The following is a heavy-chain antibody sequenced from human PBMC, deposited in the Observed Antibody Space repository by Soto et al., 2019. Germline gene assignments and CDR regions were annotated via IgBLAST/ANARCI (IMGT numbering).Heavy chain of an antibody. J-gene: IGHJ6*02. D-gene: IGHD6-25*01. CDR1: GYTFTSYG. Sequence: ASVKVSCKASGYTFTSYGISWVRQAPGQGLEWMGWISAYSGNTNYAQKLQGRVTMTTDTSTSTAYMELRSLRSDDTAVYYCARVAAAMKHYGMDVWGQGTTVTVSS. CDR2: ISAYSGNT. V-gene: IGHV1-18*04. CDR3: ARVAAAMKHYGMDV.